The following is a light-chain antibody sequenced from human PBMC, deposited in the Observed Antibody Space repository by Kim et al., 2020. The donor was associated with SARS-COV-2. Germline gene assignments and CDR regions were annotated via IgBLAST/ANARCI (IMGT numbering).Light chain of an antibody. V-gene: IGKV4-1*01. CDR2: WAS. Sequence: DIVMTQSPDSLAVSLGERATINCKSSQSVLYTSNNNNFLAWYQQKPGHPPKLLFYWASTRESGVPDRFTGSGSGTDFTLTISSLQAEDVAIYYCQQYFSLPWTFGQGTKVDIK. J-gene: IGKJ1*01. CDR3: QQYFSLPWT. CDR1: QSVLYTSNNNNF.